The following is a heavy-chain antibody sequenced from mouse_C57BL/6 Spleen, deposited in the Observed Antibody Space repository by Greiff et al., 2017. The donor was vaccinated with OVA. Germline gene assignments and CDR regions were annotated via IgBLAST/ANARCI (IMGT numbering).Heavy chain of an antibody. J-gene: IGHJ1*03. Sequence: QVQLQQSGAELVRPGASVTLSCKASGYTFTDYEMHWVKQTPVPGLEWIGAIDPETGGTAYNQKFKGKAILTADKSSSTAYMELRSLTSEDSAVYYCTRSNYYGSSYWYFDVWGTGTTVTVSS. CDR2: IDPETGGT. V-gene: IGHV1-15*01. D-gene: IGHD1-1*01. CDR1: GYTFTDYE. CDR3: TRSNYYGSSYWYFDV.